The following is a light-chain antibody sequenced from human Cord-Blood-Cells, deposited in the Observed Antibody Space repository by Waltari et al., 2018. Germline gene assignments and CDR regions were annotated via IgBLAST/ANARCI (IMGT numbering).Light chain of an antibody. J-gene: IGKJ1*01. CDR3: QQYNSYSWT. CDR1: QSISSW. V-gene: IGKV1-5*01. CDR2: DAS. Sequence: DIQMTQSPSTLFASVGDRVTITCRASQSISSWLDWYQQKPGKAPKLLIYDASSLESGVPSRFSGSGSATEFTLTISSLQPDDFATYYCQQYNSYSWTFGQGTKVEIK.